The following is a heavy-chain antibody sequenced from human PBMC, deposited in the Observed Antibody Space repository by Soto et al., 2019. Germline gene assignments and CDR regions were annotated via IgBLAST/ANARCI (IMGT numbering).Heavy chain of an antibody. Sequence: GESLKISCRGSGYNYNLHWISWVRQKPGRGLEWMGIIYPGDSDTRYNPSFQGQVTISVDKSINTAYLQWDSLEASDTATYYCARHLRSYDFFQYYYGIDVWGQGSTVTSP. J-gene: IGHJ6*02. CDR3: ARHLRSYDFFQYYYGIDV. V-gene: IGHV5-51*01. D-gene: IGHD3-16*01. CDR1: GYNYNLHW. CDR2: IYPGDSDT.